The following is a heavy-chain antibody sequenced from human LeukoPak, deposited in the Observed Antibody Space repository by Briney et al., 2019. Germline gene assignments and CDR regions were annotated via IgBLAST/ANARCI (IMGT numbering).Heavy chain of an antibody. V-gene: IGHV4-59*01. CDR1: GGSISSYY. D-gene: IGHD3-9*01. J-gene: IGHJ4*02. CDR3: ASGLRYFDLYY. Sequence: SETLSLTCTVSGGSISSYYWSWIRQPPGKGLEWIGYIYYSGSTNYNPSLKSRVTISVDTSKNQFSLKLSSVTAADTAVYYCASGLRYFDLYYWGQGTLVTVSS. CDR2: IYYSGST.